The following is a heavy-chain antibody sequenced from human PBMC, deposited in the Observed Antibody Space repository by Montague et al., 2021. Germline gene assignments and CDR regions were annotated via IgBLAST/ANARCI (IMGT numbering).Heavy chain of an antibody. CDR2: ISPDGSWT. D-gene: IGHD7-27*01. V-gene: IGHV3-74*01. J-gene: IGHJ4*02. CDR3: GRDSNWAVDY. Sequence: SLRLSCAASGFTFSNYSMNWVRQAPGKGLLWVSRISPDGSWTNYADSVRGRFTISRDNTKNTLYLQMSSLRAEDTALYYCGRDSNWAVDYWGQGTLVTVSS. CDR1: GFTFSNYS.